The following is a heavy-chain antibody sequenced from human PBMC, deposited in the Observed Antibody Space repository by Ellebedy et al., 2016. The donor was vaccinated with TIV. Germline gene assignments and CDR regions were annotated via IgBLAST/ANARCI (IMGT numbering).Heavy chain of an antibody. D-gene: IGHD1-1*01. J-gene: IGHJ4*02. V-gene: IGHV3-53*01. CDR1: GFTVSSNY. CDR3: ARATLYNRGDN. CDR2: IYPDGGA. Sequence: GESLKISXAASGFTVSSNYMNWVRQAPGKGLEWVSIIYPDGGAYYAGSVKGRFTISRDSSQNTLSLQMNSLRVEDTAVYYCARATLYNRGDNWGQGTVVTVSA.